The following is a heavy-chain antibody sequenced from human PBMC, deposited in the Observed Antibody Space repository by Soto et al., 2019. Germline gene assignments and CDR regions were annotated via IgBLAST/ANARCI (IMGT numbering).Heavy chain of an antibody. V-gene: IGHV3-23*01. J-gene: IGHJ6*02. CDR2: ISGSGGST. D-gene: IGHD6-13*01. CDR1: GFTFSSYA. CDR3: AKGAAAGTVHYYYGMDV. Sequence: LRLSCAASGFTFSSYAMSWVRQAPGKGLEWVSAISGSGGSTYYADSVKGRFTISRDNSKNTLYLQMNSLRAEDTAVYYCAKGAAAGTVHYYYGMDVWGQGTTVTVSS.